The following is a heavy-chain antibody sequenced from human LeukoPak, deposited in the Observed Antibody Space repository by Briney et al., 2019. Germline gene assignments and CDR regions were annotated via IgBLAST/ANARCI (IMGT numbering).Heavy chain of an antibody. CDR1: GGSINTHNNY. D-gene: IGHD6-19*01. Sequence: SETLSLTCSVSGGSINTHNNYWGWIRQPPGKGLEWIGTMYYSGSIYYNPSLRSRVTISLDTSKNQFSLKLSSVTAADSAVYYCARLRDDNSGWYYFDYWGQGTLVTVSS. CDR3: ARLRDDNSGWYYFDY. J-gene: IGHJ4*02. CDR2: MYYSGSI. V-gene: IGHV4-39*01.